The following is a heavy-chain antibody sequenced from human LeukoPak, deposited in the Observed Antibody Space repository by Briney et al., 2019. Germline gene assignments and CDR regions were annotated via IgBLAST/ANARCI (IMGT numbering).Heavy chain of an antibody. CDR2: IYYSGST. J-gene: IGHJ4*02. CDR3: AREGMAVGFARFPIFNY. CDR1: GGSISSYY. Sequence: SETLSLTCTVSGGSISSYYWSWIRQPPGRGLQWIGDIYYSGSTNYNPSLKSRVTISVDTSKNQFPLRLTSVTAADTAVYYCAREGMAVGFARFPIFNYWGQGTLVTVSS. V-gene: IGHV4-59*01. D-gene: IGHD6-19*01.